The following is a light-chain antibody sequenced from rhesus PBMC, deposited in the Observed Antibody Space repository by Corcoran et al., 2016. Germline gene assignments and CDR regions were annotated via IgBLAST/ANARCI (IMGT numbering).Light chain of an antibody. CDR2: DVT. CDR3: CSYTTSGTVL. CDR1: SSDIGAYNY. J-gene: IGLJ3*01. V-gene: IGLV2S7*01. Sequence: QSAPTQPPSVSGSPGQSVTISCTGTSSDIGAYNYVSWYQQHPGKAPKLVIYDVTSRPSGVSDRFSGSKSGNTASLTISGLQTEDEADYYCCSYTTSGTVLFGGGTRLTVL.